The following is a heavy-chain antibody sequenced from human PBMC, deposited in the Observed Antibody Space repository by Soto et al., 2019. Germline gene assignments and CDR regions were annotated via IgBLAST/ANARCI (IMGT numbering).Heavy chain of an antibody. J-gene: IGHJ6*02. CDR1: GFTFSSYA. Sequence: LRLSCAASGFTFSSYAMSWVRQAPGKGLEWVSAISGSGGSTYYADSVKGRFTISRDNSKNTLYLQMNSLRAEDTAVYYCAKSQVRATSSYGMDVWSQGTTVTV. D-gene: IGHD1-26*01. CDR3: AKSQVRATSSYGMDV. CDR2: ISGSGGST. V-gene: IGHV3-23*01.